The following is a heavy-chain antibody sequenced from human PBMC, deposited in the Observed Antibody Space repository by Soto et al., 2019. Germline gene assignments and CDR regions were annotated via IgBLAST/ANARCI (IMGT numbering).Heavy chain of an antibody. CDR3: AREGSSSPDYWYYGMDV. J-gene: IGHJ6*02. CDR2: IYYSGST. Sequence: SETLSLTCTVSGGSISSGGYYWSWIRQHPGKGLGWIGYIYYSGSTYYNPSLESRVTISVDTSKNQFSLKLSSVTAADTAVYYCAREGSSSPDYWYYGMDVWGQGTTVT. CDR1: GGSISSGGYY. V-gene: IGHV4-31*03. D-gene: IGHD6-13*01.